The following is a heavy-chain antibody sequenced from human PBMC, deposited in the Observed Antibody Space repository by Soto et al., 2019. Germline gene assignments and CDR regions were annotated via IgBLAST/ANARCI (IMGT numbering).Heavy chain of an antibody. CDR1: GFTFSSYG. D-gene: IGHD2-2*01. J-gene: IGHJ4*02. V-gene: IGHV3-30*18. Sequence: PGGSLRLSCAASGFTFSSYGMHWVRQAPGKGLEWVAVISYDGSNKYYADSVKGRFTISRDNSKNTLYLQMNSLGAEDTAVYYCAKGEVVPALVDYWGQGTLVTVSS. CDR3: AKGEVVPALVDY. CDR2: ISYDGSNK.